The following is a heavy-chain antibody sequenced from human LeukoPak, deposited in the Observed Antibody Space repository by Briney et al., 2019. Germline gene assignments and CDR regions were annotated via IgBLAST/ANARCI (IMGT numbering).Heavy chain of an antibody. CDR1: GGSISSYY. J-gene: IGHJ6*02. V-gene: IGHV4-59*01. CDR2: IYYSGST. CDR3: ARETPPGYYYGMDV. Sequence: PSETLSLTCTVSGGSISSYYWSWIRRPPGKGLEWIGYIYYSGSTNYNPSLKSRVTISVDTSKNQFSLKLSSVTAADTAVYYCARETPPGYYYGMDVWGQGTTVTVSS.